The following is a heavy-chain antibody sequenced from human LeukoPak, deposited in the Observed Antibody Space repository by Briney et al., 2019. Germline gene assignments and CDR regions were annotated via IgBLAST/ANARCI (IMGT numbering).Heavy chain of an antibody. CDR1: RFTFSNYA. CDR3: ARVTSRDPLHY. CDR2: IKHDGSEK. J-gene: IGHJ4*02. D-gene: IGHD2-21*02. V-gene: IGHV3-7*03. Sequence: PGGSLRLSCTASRFTFSNYAMSWVRQAPGKGLEWLANIKHDGSEKYYVGSVKGRFTISRDNAKNSLYLQMNSLRAEDTAFYYCARVTSRDPLHYWGQGTLVTVSS.